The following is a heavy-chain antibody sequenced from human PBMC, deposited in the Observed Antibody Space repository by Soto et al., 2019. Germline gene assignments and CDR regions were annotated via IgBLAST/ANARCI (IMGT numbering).Heavy chain of an antibody. J-gene: IGHJ4*02. CDR2: ISSSGSTI. D-gene: IGHD6-13*01. CDR1: GFTFSDYY. Sequence: QVQLVESGGGLVKPGGSLRLSCAASGFTFSDYYMSWIRQAPGKGLEWVSYISSSGSTIYYADSVKGRFTISRDNAKNALYLQMNSLGAEDTAVYYCAGGAAVYSSSWHLSDYWGQGTLVTVSS. V-gene: IGHV3-11*01. CDR3: AGGAAVYSSSWHLSDY.